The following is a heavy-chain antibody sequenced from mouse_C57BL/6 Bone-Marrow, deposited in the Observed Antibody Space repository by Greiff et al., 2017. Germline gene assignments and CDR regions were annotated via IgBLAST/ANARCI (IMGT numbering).Heavy chain of an antibody. V-gene: IGHV1-50*01. D-gene: IGHD1-1*01. CDR2: IDPSDSYT. J-gene: IGHJ2*01. CDR1: GYTFTSYW. Sequence: QVQLQQPGAELVKPGASVKLSCKASGYTFTSYWMQWVKQRPGQGLEWIGEIDPSDSYTNYNQKFKGKATLTVDTSSSTAYMQLSSLTSEDSAVYYCAIYYYGSSFWYFDYWGQGTTLTVSS. CDR3: AIYYYGSSFWYFDY.